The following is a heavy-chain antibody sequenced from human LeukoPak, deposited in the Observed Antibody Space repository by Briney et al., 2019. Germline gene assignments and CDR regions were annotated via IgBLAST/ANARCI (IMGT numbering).Heavy chain of an antibody. J-gene: IGHJ6*04. CDR3: AELGITMIGGV. Sequence: GGTLRLSCAASGFTFSSYGMSWVRQAPGKGLEWVSGIISGGTTYYADSVRGRFIISRDNSKNTLYLQMNSLRAEDTAVYYCAELGITMIGGVWGKGTTVTISS. D-gene: IGHD3-10*02. V-gene: IGHV3-23*01. CDR1: GFTFSSYG. CDR2: IISGGTT.